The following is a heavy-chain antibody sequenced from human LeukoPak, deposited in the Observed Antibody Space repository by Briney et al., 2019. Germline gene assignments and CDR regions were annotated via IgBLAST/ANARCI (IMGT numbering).Heavy chain of an antibody. CDR1: GFTFRSYA. Sequence: GGSLRLSCAASGFTFRSYAMTWVRQAPGKGLEWVSEISNVGTINYADSVKGRFTMSRDNSKNTLYLQMNSLRAEDTAVYYCARDQSGHIAGGTDAFEIWGQGTMVTVSS. CDR3: ARDQSGHIAGGTDAFEI. J-gene: IGHJ3*02. CDR2: ISNVGTI. V-gene: IGHV3-23*01. D-gene: IGHD1-26*01.